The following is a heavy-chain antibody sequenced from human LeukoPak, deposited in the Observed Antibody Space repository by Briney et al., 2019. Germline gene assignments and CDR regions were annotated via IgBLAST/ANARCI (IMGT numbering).Heavy chain of an antibody. V-gene: IGHV3-53*01. D-gene: IGHD4-17*01. CDR3: ARDARHYGDYGDFDY. J-gene: IGHJ4*02. CDR2: IYSGGST. Sequence: GGSLRLSCAASGFTVSSNYMSWVRQAPGKGLEWVSVIYSGGSTYYADSVKGRFTISRDNSKNTLYLQMNSLRAEDTAVYYCARDARHYGDYGDFDYWGQGTLVTVSS. CDR1: GFTVSSNY.